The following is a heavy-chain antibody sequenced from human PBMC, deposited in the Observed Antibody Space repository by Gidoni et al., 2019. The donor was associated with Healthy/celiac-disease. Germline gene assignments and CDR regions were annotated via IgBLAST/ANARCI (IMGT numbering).Heavy chain of an antibody. CDR1: GGPIGSYY. D-gene: IGHD3-3*01. V-gene: IGHV4-4*07. Sequence: VQLQDSGPGLVKPSETLSLPCTVSGGPIGSYYWSWIRQPAGKGLEWIGRIYTSGSTNYNPSLKSRVTMSVDTSKNQFSLKLSSVTAADTAVYYCARGTTYYDFWSGYYRAYYFDYWGQGTLVTVSS. CDR3: ARGTTYYDFWSGYYRAYYFDY. CDR2: IYTSGST. J-gene: IGHJ4*02.